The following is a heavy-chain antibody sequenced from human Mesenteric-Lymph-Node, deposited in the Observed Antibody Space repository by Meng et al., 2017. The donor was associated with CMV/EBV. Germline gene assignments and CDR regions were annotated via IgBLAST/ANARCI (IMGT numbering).Heavy chain of an antibody. CDR3: ARRGLWCTSSSCYMLNALDV. CDR1: GYTFTNHD. D-gene: IGHD2-2*02. Sequence: ASVKVSCKTSGYTFTNHDIIWVRQATGQGLERMGWMHPDNGNTGYAQKFQGRVTMTRSTSISTAYMEVSSLTSEDTAVYYCARRGLWCTSSSCYMLNALDVWGQGTTVTVSS. V-gene: IGHV1-8*01. J-gene: IGHJ6*02. CDR2: MHPDNGNT.